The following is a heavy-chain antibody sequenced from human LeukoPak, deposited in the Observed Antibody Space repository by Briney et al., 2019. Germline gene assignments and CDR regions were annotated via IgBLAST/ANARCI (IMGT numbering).Heavy chain of an antibody. D-gene: IGHD3-3*01. J-gene: IGHJ6*03. CDR1: GGSIGSYY. Sequence: SETLSLTCTVSGGSIGSYYWSWIRQPPGKGLEWIGEINHSGSTNYNPSLKSRVTISVDTSKNQFSLKLSSVTAADTAVYYCARQRFDFWSGYGLPKHYYYYYMDVWGKGTTVTVSS. CDR2: INHSGST. CDR3: ARQRFDFWSGYGLPKHYYYYYMDV. V-gene: IGHV4-34*01.